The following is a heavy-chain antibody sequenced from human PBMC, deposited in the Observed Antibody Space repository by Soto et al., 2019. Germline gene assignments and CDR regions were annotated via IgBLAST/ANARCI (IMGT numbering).Heavy chain of an antibody. D-gene: IGHD6-13*01. Sequence: SETLSLTCTVSGGSISSGGYYWSWIRQHPGKGLEWIGYIYYSGSTHYNPSLKSRVTISVDTSKNQFSLKLSSVTAADTAVYYCARLPGYSSSYWFDPWGQGTLVTVSS. V-gene: IGHV4-31*03. CDR1: GGSISSGGYY. CDR2: IYYSGST. J-gene: IGHJ5*02. CDR3: ARLPGYSSSYWFDP.